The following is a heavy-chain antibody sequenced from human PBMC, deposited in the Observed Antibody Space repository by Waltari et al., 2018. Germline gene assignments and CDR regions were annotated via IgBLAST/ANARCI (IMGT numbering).Heavy chain of an antibody. J-gene: IGHJ5*02. CDR3: ARDLRPYSGSYPNWFDP. CDR1: GFTFSSYS. Sequence: EVQLVESGGGLVKPGGSLSLSCAASGFTFSSYSMNWVRQDPGNGLEWVSSISSSSSYIYYEDSVKGRFTISRDNAKNSLYLQMNSLRAEDTAVYYCARDLRPYSGSYPNWFDPWGQGTLVTVSS. V-gene: IGHV3-21*01. D-gene: IGHD1-26*01. CDR2: ISSSSSYI.